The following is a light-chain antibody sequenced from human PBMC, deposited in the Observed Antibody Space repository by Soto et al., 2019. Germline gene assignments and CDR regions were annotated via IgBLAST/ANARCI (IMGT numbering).Light chain of an antibody. CDR1: QGISNS. CDR3: QKYKRAPYP. CDR2: DAS. J-gene: IGKJ3*01. V-gene: IGKV1-27*01. Sequence: DIQMTQSPSSLSASIGDRVTITFRASQGISNSLAWYQQKPGKGPSLLIYDASTLQSGVPSRFSGRGSGTDFTLPINSLQPEDVATYYCQKYKRAPYPFGPGTKVDI.